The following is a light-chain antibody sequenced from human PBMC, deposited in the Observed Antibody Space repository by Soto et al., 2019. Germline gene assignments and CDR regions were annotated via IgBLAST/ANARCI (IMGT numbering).Light chain of an antibody. CDR3: QQHHGSPIT. Sequence: DIQMTQSPSSLSASVGDRVTITCRARNTISSFVNWYQQKLGRAPRLLMYGASSLQSGVPARFSGSGSGTHFTLTISRLQPEDFATYYCQQHHGSPITFGQGTRLEIK. CDR1: NTISSF. V-gene: IGKV1-39*01. CDR2: GAS. J-gene: IGKJ5*01.